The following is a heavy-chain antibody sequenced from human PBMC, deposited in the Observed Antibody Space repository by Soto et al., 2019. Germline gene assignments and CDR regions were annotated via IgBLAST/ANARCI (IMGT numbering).Heavy chain of an antibody. CDR1: GYTFTSYG. J-gene: IGHJ6*03. Sequence: TSVKVSCKASGYTFTSYGISWVRQAPGQGLEWMGWISAYNGNTNYAQKLQGRVTMTTDTSTGTAYMELGSLRSDDTAVYYCARVFSNYYYYMDVWGKGTTVTVSS. CDR2: ISAYNGNT. CDR3: ARVFSNYYYYMDV. D-gene: IGHD2-8*01. V-gene: IGHV1-18*01.